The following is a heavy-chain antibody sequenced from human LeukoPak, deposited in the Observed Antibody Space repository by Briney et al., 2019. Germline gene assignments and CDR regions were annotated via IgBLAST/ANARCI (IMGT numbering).Heavy chain of an antibody. D-gene: IGHD3-16*01. Sequence: GASVKVSCKASGYTFTDYYMHWVRQAPGQGLEWMGWINPNSGSIKYGENFQGRVTVTRDTSISTVYMELSRLRSDDTAVYYCARVGRMGSMRYFDYWGQGSLVTVSS. V-gene: IGHV1-2*02. J-gene: IGHJ4*02. CDR3: ARVGRMGSMRYFDY. CDR2: INPNSGSI. CDR1: GYTFTDYY.